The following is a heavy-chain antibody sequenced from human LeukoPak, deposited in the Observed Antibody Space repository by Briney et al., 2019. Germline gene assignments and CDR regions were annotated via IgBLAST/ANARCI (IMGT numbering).Heavy chain of an antibody. J-gene: IGHJ5*02. Sequence: GSSVKVSCKASGGTFSTYAISWVRQAPGQGLEWMGRIIPIFGVAKYAQKFQGRVTITADKSTSTAYMELSNLTSEDTAVYYCAREGTSVAGTWWFDPWGQGTLVTVSS. V-gene: IGHV1-69*04. D-gene: IGHD6-19*01. CDR3: AREGTSVAGTWWFDP. CDR1: GGTFSTYA. CDR2: IIPIFGVA.